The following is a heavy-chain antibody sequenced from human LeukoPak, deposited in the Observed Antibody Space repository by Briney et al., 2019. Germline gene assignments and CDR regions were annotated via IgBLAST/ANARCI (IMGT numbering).Heavy chain of an antibody. V-gene: IGHV1-18*01. CDR1: GYTFTSYG. Sequence: ASVKVSCKASGYTFTSYGISWVRQAPGQGLEWMGWISAYNGNTNYAQKLQGRVTMTTDTSTSTAYMELRSLRSDDTAVYYCARDRSGSGWYDGDNWFDPWDQGTLVTVSS. D-gene: IGHD6-19*01. CDR3: ARDRSGSGWYDGDNWFDP. J-gene: IGHJ5*02. CDR2: ISAYNGNT.